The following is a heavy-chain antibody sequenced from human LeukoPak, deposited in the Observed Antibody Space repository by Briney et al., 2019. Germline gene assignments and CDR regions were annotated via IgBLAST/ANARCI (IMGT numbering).Heavy chain of an antibody. CDR1: GGTFSSYA. CDR2: IIPIFGTA. V-gene: IGHV1-69*06. D-gene: IGHD3-9*01. CDR3: ARATVEGRYPNIAYYYYGMDV. Sequence: SVKVSCKASGGTFSSYAISWVRQAPGQGLEWMEGIIPIFGTANYAQKFQGRVTITADKSTSTAYMELSSLRSGDTAVYYCARATVEGRYPNIAYYYYGMDVWGKGTTVTVSS. J-gene: IGHJ6*04.